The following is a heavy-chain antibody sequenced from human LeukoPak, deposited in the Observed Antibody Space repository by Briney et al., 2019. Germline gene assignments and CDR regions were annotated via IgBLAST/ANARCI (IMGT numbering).Heavy chain of an antibody. J-gene: IGHJ6*03. CDR3: ARVEGYSSSDYMDV. Sequence: PGGSLRLSCAASGFSFSSYSINWVRQAPGKGLEWVSSISSFGTDIFYEDSVRGRFTSSRDNAKNSLYLQMNSLRVGDTATYYCARVEGYSSSDYMDVWGKGITVTVSS. V-gene: IGHV3-21*01. D-gene: IGHD6-6*01. CDR2: ISSFGTDI. CDR1: GFSFSSYS.